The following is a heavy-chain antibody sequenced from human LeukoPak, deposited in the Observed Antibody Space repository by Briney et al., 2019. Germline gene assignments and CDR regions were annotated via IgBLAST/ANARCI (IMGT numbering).Heavy chain of an antibody. CDR2: IKTDGSIT. J-gene: IGHJ1*01. CDR3: ARRPSPTGSRGYFQY. D-gene: IGHD1-14*01. CDR1: GFSFSVYW. Sequence: GGSLRLSCAASGFSFSVYWMHWVRQAPGKGPVWVSRIKTDGSITDYADSVKGRFTISRDNAKNTLYLQMNNLRAEDTAVYYCARRPSPTGSRGYFQYWGQGTLVIVSS. V-gene: IGHV3-74*01.